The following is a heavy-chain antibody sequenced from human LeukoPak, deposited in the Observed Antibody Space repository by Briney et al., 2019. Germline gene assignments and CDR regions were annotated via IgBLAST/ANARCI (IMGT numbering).Heavy chain of an antibody. V-gene: IGHV3-23*01. D-gene: IGHD5-24*01. Sequence: GGTLRLSCAASGFTFSNYGMSWVRQAPGKGLEWVSVTSGSGENSYYADSVKGRFTISRDNSKNTLYLQMNSLRAEDTAVYYCAKSGYNRFDYWGQGTLVTVSS. CDR2: TSGSGENS. CDR3: AKSGYNRFDY. CDR1: GFTFSNYG. J-gene: IGHJ4*02.